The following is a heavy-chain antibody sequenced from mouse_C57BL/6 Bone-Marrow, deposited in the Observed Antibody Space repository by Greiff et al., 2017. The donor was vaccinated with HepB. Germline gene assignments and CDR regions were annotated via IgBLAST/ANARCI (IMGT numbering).Heavy chain of an antibody. CDR1: GYAFSSSW. V-gene: IGHV1-82*01. J-gene: IGHJ4*01. Sequence: VQLQQSGPELVKPGASVKISCKASGYAFSSSWMNWVKQRPGKGLEWIGRIYPGDGDTNYNGKFKGKATLTADKSSSTAYMQISSLTSEDSAVYFCARSGGYLYAMDDWGQGTSVTVSS. CDR2: IYPGDGDT. D-gene: IGHD2-3*01. CDR3: ARSGGYLYAMDD.